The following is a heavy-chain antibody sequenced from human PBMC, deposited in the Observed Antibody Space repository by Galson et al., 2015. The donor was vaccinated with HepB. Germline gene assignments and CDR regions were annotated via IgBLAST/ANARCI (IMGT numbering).Heavy chain of an antibody. Sequence: SLRLSCAASGFTFSHYGMHWVRQAPGKGLEWVAIISYDGSNKYYADSVKGRFTISRDNSKNTVYLQVNSLRAEDTAAYYCARDPTMVRGVIMSLYFDYWGQGTLVTVSS. CDR1: GFTFSHYG. J-gene: IGHJ4*02. V-gene: IGHV3-33*05. CDR2: ISYDGSNK. D-gene: IGHD3-10*01. CDR3: ARDPTMVRGVIMSLYFDY.